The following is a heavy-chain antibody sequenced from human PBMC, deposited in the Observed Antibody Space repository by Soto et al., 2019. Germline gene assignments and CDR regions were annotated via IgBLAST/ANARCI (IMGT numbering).Heavy chain of an antibody. CDR1: GFTFSSYS. Sequence: GGSRRLSCAASGFTFSSYSMNWVRQAPGKGLDWGSYISNSSSTIYYADSVKGGYTISSDNANNSLYLQINSLRDEDADVSYFSSVKPSVTITLDAFDIWGQGTLVTVSS. CDR2: ISNSSSTI. J-gene: IGHJ3*02. CDR3: SSVKPSVTITLDAFDI. D-gene: IGHD5-12*01. V-gene: IGHV3-48*02.